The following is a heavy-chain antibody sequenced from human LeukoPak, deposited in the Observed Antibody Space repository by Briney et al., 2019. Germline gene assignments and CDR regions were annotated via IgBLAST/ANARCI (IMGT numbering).Heavy chain of an antibody. D-gene: IGHD5/OR15-5a*01. J-gene: IGHJ3*02. CDR2: VKQDGSEK. CDR1: GFTFSSYW. V-gene: IGHV3-7*01. CDR3: AREPQSTEHGGAFDI. Sequence: PGGSLRLSXAASGFTFSSYWMSWVRQAPGKGLEWVANVKQDGSEKYYVDSVKGRFTISRDNAKNSLYLQMNGLRAEDTAVYYCAREPQSTEHGGAFDIWGQGTMVTVSS.